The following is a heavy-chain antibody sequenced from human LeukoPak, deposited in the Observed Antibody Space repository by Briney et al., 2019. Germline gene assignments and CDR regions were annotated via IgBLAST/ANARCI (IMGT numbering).Heavy chain of an antibody. D-gene: IGHD2-15*01. V-gene: IGHV3-21*01. CDR1: GFTFSSYS. Sequence: GGSLRLSCAASGFTFSSYSMNWVRQAPGKGLEWVSFISSSRSYIYYADSVKGRFTISRDNAKNSLYLQMNSLRAEDTAVYYCARDDCSGGSCADAFDIWGQGTMVTVSS. CDR3: ARDDCSGGSCADAFDI. J-gene: IGHJ3*02. CDR2: ISSSRSYI.